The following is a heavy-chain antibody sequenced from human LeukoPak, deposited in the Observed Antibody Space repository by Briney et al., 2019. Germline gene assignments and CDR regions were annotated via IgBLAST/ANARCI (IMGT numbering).Heavy chain of an antibody. CDR1: GFNFSTYT. D-gene: IGHD3-22*01. CDR3: ARDPYDSSGYWTLDY. CDR2: ISSSGSTI. Sequence: GGSLRLSCAASGFNFSTYTMNWVRRAPGKGLEWVSYISSSGSTIYYADSVKGRFTISRDNAKNSLYLQMNSLRAEDTAVYYCARDPYDSSGYWTLDYWGQGTLVTVSS. V-gene: IGHV3-48*04. J-gene: IGHJ4*02.